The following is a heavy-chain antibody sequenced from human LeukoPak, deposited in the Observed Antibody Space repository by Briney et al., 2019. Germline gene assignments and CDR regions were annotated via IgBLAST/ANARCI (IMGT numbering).Heavy chain of an antibody. Sequence: GGSLRLSCAASGFTFSSYGMHWVRQAPGNGLEWVAVISYDGSNKYYADSVKGRFTISRDNSKNTLYLQMNSLRAEDTGAYYCAKEPYVWGSYRTPDYWGQGTLVTVSS. J-gene: IGHJ4*02. V-gene: IGHV3-30*18. CDR3: AKEPYVWGSYRTPDY. D-gene: IGHD3-16*02. CDR1: GFTFSSYG. CDR2: ISYDGSNK.